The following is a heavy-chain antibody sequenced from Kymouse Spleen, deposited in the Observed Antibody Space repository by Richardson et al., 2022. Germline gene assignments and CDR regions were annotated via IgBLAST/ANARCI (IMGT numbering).Heavy chain of an antibody. D-gene: IGHD6-19*01. J-gene: IGHJ6*02. V-gene: IGHV3-7*01. Sequence: EVQLVESGGGLVQPGGSLRLSCAASGFTFSSYWMSWVRQAPGKGLEWVANIKQDGSEKYYVDSVKGRFTISRDNAKNSLYLQMNSLRAEDTAVYYCARDRIAVANLYYYYYYGMDVWGQGTTVTVSS. CDR3: ARDRIAVANLYYYYYYGMDV. CDR2: IKQDGSEK. CDR1: GFTFSSYW.